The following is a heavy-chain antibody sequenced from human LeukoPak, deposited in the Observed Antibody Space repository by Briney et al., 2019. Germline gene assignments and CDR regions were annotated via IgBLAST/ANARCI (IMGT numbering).Heavy chain of an antibody. CDR2: FDPEDGET. CDR3: ATDGAGAPGGWYFDL. V-gene: IGHV1-24*01. CDR1: GYTFTTDD. D-gene: IGHD1-26*01. Sequence: ASVKVSCKASGYTFTTDDIHWVRQAPGKGLEWMGGFDPEDGETIYAQKFQGRVTMTEDTSTDTAYMELSSLRSEDTAVYYCATDGAGAPGGWYFDLWGRGTLVTVSS. J-gene: IGHJ2*01.